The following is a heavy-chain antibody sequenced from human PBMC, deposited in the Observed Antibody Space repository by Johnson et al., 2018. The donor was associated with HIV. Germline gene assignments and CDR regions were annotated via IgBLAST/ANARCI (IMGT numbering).Heavy chain of an antibody. CDR3: TRGRHSLDAFDV. V-gene: IGHV3-30-3*01. J-gene: IGHJ3*01. Sequence: QVQLVESGGGVVQPGRSLRLSCAASEFTFSNYAMHWVRQAPGKGLEWVAVVPDDGDNKYYADSVKGRFTISRDNSKNTLYLQMNSLRAEDKAVYYCTRGRHSLDAFDVWGQGTMVTVSS. CDR1: EFTFSNYA. CDR2: VPDDGDNK. D-gene: IGHD2-21*01.